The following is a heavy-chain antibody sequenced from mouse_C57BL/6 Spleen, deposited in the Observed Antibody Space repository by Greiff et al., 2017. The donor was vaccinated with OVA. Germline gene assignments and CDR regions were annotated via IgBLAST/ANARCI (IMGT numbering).Heavy chain of an antibody. V-gene: IGHV5-4*01. Sequence: EVQLVESGGGLVKPGGSLKLSCAASGFTFSSYAMSWVRQTPEKRLEWVATISDGGRYTYYPDNVKGRFTIARDNDKNNLYLQMSHLKAEDTAMYYCARDGATVVATTPFAYWGQGTLVTVSA. CDR3: ARDGATVVATTPFAY. J-gene: IGHJ3*01. CDR2: ISDGGRYT. D-gene: IGHD1-1*01. CDR1: GFTFSSYA.